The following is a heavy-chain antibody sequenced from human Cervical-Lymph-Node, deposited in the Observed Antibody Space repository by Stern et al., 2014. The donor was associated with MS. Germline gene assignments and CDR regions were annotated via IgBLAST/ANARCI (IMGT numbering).Heavy chain of an antibody. V-gene: IGHV4-34*01. CDR2: ITPSGSI. D-gene: IGHD3-16*02. CDR3: ASIVGWRDF. Sequence: QVQLQQWGAGLLKPSETLSLTCAVHGGSLRGKFWSWIRQPPGKGLEWIGEITPSGSINPNPSLKSRVTISVDTSKNQFSLKVTSVTAADTAVYYCASIVGWRDFWGQGTLVTVSS. CDR1: GGSLRGKF. J-gene: IGHJ4*02.